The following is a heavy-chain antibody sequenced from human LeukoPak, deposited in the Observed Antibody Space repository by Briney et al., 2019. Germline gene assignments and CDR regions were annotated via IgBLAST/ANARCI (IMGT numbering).Heavy chain of an antibody. CDR1: GGSISSSSYY. CDR2: IYYSGST. V-gene: IGHV4-39*01. CDR3: AGFFALSSCWLFDY. J-gene: IGHJ4*02. D-gene: IGHD6-13*01. Sequence: RPSETLSLTCTVSGGSISSSSYYWGWIRQPPGKGLEWIGSIYYSGSTYYNPSLKSRVTISVDTSKNQFSLKLSSVTAADTAVYYCAGFFALSSCWLFDYWGQGTLVTVSS.